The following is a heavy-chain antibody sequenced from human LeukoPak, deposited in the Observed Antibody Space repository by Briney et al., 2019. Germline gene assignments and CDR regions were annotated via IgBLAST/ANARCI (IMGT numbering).Heavy chain of an antibody. CDR1: GGTFSSYA. CDR3: ARDPRYCSSTSCPAD. Sequence: SVKVSCKASGGTFSSYAISWVRQAPGQGLEWMGGIIPIFGTANYAQKFQGRVTITTDESTSTAYMELSSLGPEDTAVYYCARDPRYCSSTSCPADWGQGTLVTVSS. J-gene: IGHJ4*02. CDR2: IIPIFGTA. V-gene: IGHV1-69*05. D-gene: IGHD2-2*01.